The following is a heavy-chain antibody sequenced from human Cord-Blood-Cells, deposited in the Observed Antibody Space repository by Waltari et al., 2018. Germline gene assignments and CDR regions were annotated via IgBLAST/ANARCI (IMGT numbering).Heavy chain of an antibody. J-gene: IGHJ4*02. CDR1: GGSISSYY. D-gene: IGHD6-13*01. CDR3: ARHYSSSWYFDY. Sequence: QVQLQESGPGLVKPSETLSLPCTVSGGSISSYYWSWLRHPPGKGLEWIWYIYYSGSTTNHPSLMRRVTISLDTSKTQCSLKLSSVTAADTPVYYCARHYSSSWYFDYWGQGTLVTVSS. V-gene: IGHV4-59*01. CDR2: IYYSGST.